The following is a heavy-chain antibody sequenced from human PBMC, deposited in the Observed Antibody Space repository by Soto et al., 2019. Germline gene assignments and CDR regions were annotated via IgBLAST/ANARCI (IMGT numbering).Heavy chain of an antibody. Sequence: GGSLRLSCAASGFTFSSYGMHWVRQAPGKGLEWVAVISYDGSNKYYADSVEGRFTISRDNSKNTLYLQMNSLRAEDTAVYYCAKDLYIDGDYSYYYYYMDVWGKGTTVTVSS. CDR1: GFTFSSYG. CDR3: AKDLYIDGDYSYYYYYMDV. D-gene: IGHD4-17*01. V-gene: IGHV3-30*18. J-gene: IGHJ6*03. CDR2: ISYDGSNK.